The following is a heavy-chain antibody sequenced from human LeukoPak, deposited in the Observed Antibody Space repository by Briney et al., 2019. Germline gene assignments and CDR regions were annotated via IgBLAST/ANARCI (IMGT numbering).Heavy chain of an antibody. Sequence: PGGSPRLSCAASGFTFSSYWMSWVRQAPGKGLEWVANIKQDGSEKYYVDSVKGRFTISRDNAKNSLYLQMNSLRAEDTAVYYCARARSGHSVDYWGQGTLVTVSS. J-gene: IGHJ4*02. CDR3: ARARSGHSVDY. CDR1: GFTFSSYW. CDR2: IKQDGSEK. D-gene: IGHD3-10*01. V-gene: IGHV3-7*04.